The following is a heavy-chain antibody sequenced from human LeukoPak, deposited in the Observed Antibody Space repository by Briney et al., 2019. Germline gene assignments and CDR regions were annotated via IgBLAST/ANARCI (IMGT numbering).Heavy chain of an antibody. CDR3: ATPFIVGATKNGAFDI. D-gene: IGHD1-26*01. V-gene: IGHV3-30*02. J-gene: IGHJ3*02. CDR2: IRYDGSNK. Sequence: GGSLRLSCAASGFTFSSYGMHWVRQAPGKGLEWVAFIRYDGSNKYYADSVKGRFTISRDNSKNTLYLQMNSLRAEDTAVYYCATPFIVGATKNGAFDIWGQGTMVTVSS. CDR1: GFTFSSYG.